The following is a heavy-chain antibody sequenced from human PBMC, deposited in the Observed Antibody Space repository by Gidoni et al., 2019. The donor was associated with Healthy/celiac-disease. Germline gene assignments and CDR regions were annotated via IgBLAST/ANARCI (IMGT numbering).Heavy chain of an antibody. CDR1: GGSISSGGYS. V-gene: IGHV4-30-4*07. CDR3: AREGQQLGNFDY. D-gene: IGHD6-13*01. J-gene: IGHJ4*02. Sequence: QVQLQESGPGLVKPSQTLSLTCAVSGGSISSGGYSWSWIRQPPGKGLEWIGYIYYSGSTYYNPSLKSRVTISVDTSKNQFSLKLSSVTAADTAVYYCAREGQQLGNFDYWGQGTLVTVSS. CDR2: IYYSGST.